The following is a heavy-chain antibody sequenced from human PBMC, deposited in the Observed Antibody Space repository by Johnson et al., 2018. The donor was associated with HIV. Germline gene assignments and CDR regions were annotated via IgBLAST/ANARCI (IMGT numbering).Heavy chain of an antibody. CDR2: ISYDGSNK. J-gene: IGHJ3*02. V-gene: IGHV3-30-3*01. Sequence: QVQLVESGGGLIQPGGSLRLSCAASGFTFSSYDMHWVRQAPGKGLEWVAVISYDGSNKYYADSVKGRFTISRDNSKNTLYLQMNSLRAEDTAVYYCAREGSSSRAFDIWGQGTMVTVSS. D-gene: IGHD6-6*01. CDR1: GFTFSSYD. CDR3: AREGSSSRAFDI.